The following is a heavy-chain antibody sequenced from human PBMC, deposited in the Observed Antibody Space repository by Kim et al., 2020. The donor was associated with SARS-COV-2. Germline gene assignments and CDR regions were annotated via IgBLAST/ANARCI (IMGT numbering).Heavy chain of an antibody. CDR3: ARGRGAMVPFDY. CDR1: GGSFSGYY. D-gene: IGHD5-18*01. Sequence: SETLSLTCAVYGGSFSGYYWSWIRQPPGKGLEWIGEINHSGSTNYNPSLKSRVTISVDTSKNQFSLKLSSVTAADTAVYYCARGRGAMVPFDYWGQGTLV. CDR2: INHSGST. J-gene: IGHJ4*02. V-gene: IGHV4-34*01.